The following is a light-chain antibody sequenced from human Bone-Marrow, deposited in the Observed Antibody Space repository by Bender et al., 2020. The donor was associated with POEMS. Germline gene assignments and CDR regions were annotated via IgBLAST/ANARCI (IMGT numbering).Light chain of an antibody. CDR3: CSYAGSSTFYV. V-gene: IGLV2-23*02. CDR2: EVT. Sequence: QSALTQPASVSGSPGQSITISCTGSSSDLGGYNYVSWYQQPPGKAPKLLIYEVTKRPSGVPDRFSGSKSGNTASLTVSGLQSEDEADYYCCSYAGSSTFYVFGTGTKVTVL. J-gene: IGLJ1*01. CDR1: SSDLGGYNY.